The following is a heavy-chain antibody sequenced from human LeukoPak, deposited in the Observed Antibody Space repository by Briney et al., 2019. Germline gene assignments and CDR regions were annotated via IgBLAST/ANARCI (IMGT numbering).Heavy chain of an antibody. Sequence: QPGGSLRLSCVASGLPIGDFAMHWVRQAPGQGLEWVSLISGDGVSTFFADSVKGRFSISRDNSKNSLFLEMSSLRTEDTAMYYCADSVYWFPDDYWGQGTLVTVSS. CDR1: GLPIGDFA. D-gene: IGHD5/OR15-5a*01. CDR2: ISGDGVST. J-gene: IGHJ4*02. CDR3: ADSVYWFPDDY. V-gene: IGHV3-43*02.